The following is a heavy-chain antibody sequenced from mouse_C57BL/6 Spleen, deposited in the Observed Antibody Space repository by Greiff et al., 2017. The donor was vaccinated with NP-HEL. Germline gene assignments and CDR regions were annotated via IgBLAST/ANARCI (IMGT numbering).Heavy chain of an antibody. CDR1: GYTFTSYW. D-gene: IGHD2-13*01. CDR2: IDPSDSYT. V-gene: IGHV1-50*01. Sequence: VQLQQPGAELVKPGASVKLSCKASGYTFTSYWMQWVKQRPGQGLEWIGEIDPSDSYTNYNQKFKGKATLTVDTSSSTAYMQLSSLTSEDSAVYYCARRGDPYWYFDVWGTGTTVTVSS. J-gene: IGHJ1*03. CDR3: ARRGDPYWYFDV.